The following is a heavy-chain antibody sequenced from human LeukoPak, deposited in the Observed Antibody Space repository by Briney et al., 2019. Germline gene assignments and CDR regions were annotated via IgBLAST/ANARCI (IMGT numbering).Heavy chain of an antibody. CDR2: ISGSGGST. CDR1: GFTFSSYA. Sequence: GGSLSLSCAASGFTFSSYAMSWVRQAPGKGLEWVSAISGSGGSTYYADSVKGRFTISRDNSKNTLYLQMNSLRAEDTAVYYCAPSRGGDYGSYYFDYWGQGTLVTVSS. V-gene: IGHV3-23*01. J-gene: IGHJ4*02. D-gene: IGHD3-10*01. CDR3: APSRGGDYGSYYFDY.